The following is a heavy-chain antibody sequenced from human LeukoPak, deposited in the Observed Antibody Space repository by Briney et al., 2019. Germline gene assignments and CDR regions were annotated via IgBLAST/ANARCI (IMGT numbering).Heavy chain of an antibody. CDR2: ISGSGGST. CDR1: GFTFSSYA. D-gene: IGHD5-18*01. CDR3: AKDGSEEQLWLFGPTYGMDV. Sequence: PGGSLRLSCAASGFTFSSYAMSWVRQAPGKGLEWVSAISGSGGSTYYADSVKGRFTISRDNSKNTLYLQMNSLRAEDTAVYYCAKDGSEEQLWLFGPTYGMDVWGQGTTVTVSS. J-gene: IGHJ6*02. V-gene: IGHV3-23*01.